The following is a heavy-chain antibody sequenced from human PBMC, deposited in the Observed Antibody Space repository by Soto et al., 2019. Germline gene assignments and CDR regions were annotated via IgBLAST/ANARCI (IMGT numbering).Heavy chain of an antibody. CDR1: GDSISSGDYY. CDR2: IYYSGST. CDR3: ASERGTTSFALPYIDY. Sequence: SETLSLTCTVSGDSISSGDYYWSWIRQPPGKGLEWIGYIYYSGSTYYNPSLKSRVTISVDTSKNQFSLKLSSVTAADTAVYYCASERGTTSFALPYIDYWGQGTLVTVSS. J-gene: IGHJ4*02. V-gene: IGHV4-30-4*01. D-gene: IGHD1-7*01.